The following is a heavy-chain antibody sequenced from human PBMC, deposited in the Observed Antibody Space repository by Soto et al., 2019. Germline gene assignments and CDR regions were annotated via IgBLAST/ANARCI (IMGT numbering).Heavy chain of an antibody. CDR1: GFTFSSYG. J-gene: IGHJ4*02. CDR2: IWHDGGNK. V-gene: IGHV3-33*01. CDR3: ARDGDVNTGFGKDY. D-gene: IGHD3-16*01. Sequence: QVQLVEAGGGVVQPGRSLRLSCAASGFTFSSYGMHCVRQAPGKGLEWVAFIWHDGGNKFYAESVKGRFTISRDNSKKTLYLQMPSLSAEDTAMYYCARDGDVNTGFGKDYWGQGTLVTVSS.